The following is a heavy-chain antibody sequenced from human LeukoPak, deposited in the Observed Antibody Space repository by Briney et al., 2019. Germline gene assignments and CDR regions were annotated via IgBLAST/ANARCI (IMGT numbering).Heavy chain of an antibody. J-gene: IGHJ6*02. CDR1: GGSFSGYY. CDR2: INHSGST. Sequence: KSSETLSLTCAVYGGSFSGYYWSWIRQPPGKGLEWIGEINHSGSTNYNPSLKSRVTISVDTSKNQLSLKLSSVTAADTAVYYCARGSLDYYGSGSYYNVYYYYYGMDVWGQGTTVTVSS. D-gene: IGHD3-10*01. V-gene: IGHV4-34*01. CDR3: ARGSLDYYGSGSYYNVYYYYYGMDV.